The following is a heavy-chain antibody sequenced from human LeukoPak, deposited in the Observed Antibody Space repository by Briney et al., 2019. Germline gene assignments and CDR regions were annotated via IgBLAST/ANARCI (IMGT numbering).Heavy chain of an antibody. Sequence: PSETLSLTCTVSGGSISSYYWSWIRQPPGKGLEWIGYIYYSGSTNYNPSLKSRVTISVDTSKNQFSLKLSSVTAADTAVYYCARAESGSYYAYYFDYWGQGTLVTVSS. D-gene: IGHD1-26*01. CDR2: IYYSGST. J-gene: IGHJ4*02. V-gene: IGHV4-59*01. CDR3: ARAESGSYYAYYFDY. CDR1: GGSISSYY.